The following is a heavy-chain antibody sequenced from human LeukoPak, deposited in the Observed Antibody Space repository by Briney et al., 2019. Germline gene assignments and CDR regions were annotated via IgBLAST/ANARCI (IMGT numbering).Heavy chain of an antibody. J-gene: IGHJ4*02. CDR3: AREYYDSSGQYYFDY. CDR2: ISSSGSTI. CDR1: GFTFSSYW. V-gene: IGHV3-48*04. Sequence: GGSLRLSCAASGFTFSSYWMSWVRQAPGKGLEWVSYISSSGSTIYYADSVKGRFTISRDNAKNTLYLQMGSLRAEDMAVYYCAREYYDSSGQYYFDYWGQGTLVTVSS. D-gene: IGHD3-22*01.